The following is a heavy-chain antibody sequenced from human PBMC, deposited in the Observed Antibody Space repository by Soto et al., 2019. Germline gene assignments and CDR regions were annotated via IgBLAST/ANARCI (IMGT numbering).Heavy chain of an antibody. CDR2: IIPILGIA. D-gene: IGHD6-19*01. J-gene: IGHJ5*02. CDR1: GGTFSSYT. V-gene: IGHV1-69*02. CDR3: AIVAFIALAGMWFDP. Sequence: AASVKVSCKASGGTFSSYTISWVRQAPGQGLEWMGRIIPILGIANYAQKFQGRVTITADKSTSTAYMELSSLRSEDTAVYYCAIVAFIALAGMWFDPWCQGPLVTV.